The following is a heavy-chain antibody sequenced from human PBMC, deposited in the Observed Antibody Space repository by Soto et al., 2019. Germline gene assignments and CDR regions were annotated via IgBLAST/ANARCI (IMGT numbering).Heavy chain of an antibody. CDR2: INGGNGNT. V-gene: IGHV1-3*01. CDR3: TRLETDY. Sequence: QVQLVQSGAEVKKPGASVKVSCKASGYTFTTYTMHWVRQAPGQRLEWMGWINGGNGNTKYSQKFQGRVTFTRDTFASTAYVELSSLRSEDTAVYYCTRLETDYWGQGTLVTVSS. J-gene: IGHJ4*02. CDR1: GYTFTTYT.